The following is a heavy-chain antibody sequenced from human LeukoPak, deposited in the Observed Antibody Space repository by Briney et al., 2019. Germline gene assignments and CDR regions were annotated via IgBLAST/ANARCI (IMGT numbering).Heavy chain of an antibody. CDR1: GGSISSYY. Sequence: SETLSLTCAVSGGSISSYYWSWIRQPAGKGLEWIGRIYSTGSTNYNPSLRSRVTMSVDTSKNQFSLRLRSVTAADTAVYYCARQIASAGTAGFDFWGQGALVTVSS. D-gene: IGHD6-13*01. J-gene: IGHJ4*02. CDR2: IYSTGST. CDR3: ARQIASAGTAGFDF. V-gene: IGHV4-4*07.